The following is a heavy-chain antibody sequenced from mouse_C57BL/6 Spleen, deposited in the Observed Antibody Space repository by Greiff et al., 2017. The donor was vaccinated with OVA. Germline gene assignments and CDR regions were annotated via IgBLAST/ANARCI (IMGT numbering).Heavy chain of an antibody. CDR2: IDPSDSET. V-gene: IGHV1-52*01. CDR1: GYTFTSYW. J-gene: IGHJ1*03. Sequence: VQLQQPGAELVRPGSSVKLSCKASGYTFTSYWMHWVKQRPIQGLEWIGNIDPSDSETHYNQKFKDKATLTVAKSSSTAYMQLSSLTSEDSAVYYCARDPLYCGSSYWYFDVWGTGTTVTVSS. CDR3: ARDPLYCGSSYWYFDV. D-gene: IGHD1-1*01.